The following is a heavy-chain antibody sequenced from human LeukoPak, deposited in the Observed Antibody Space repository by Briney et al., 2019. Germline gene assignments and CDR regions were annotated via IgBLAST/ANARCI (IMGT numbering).Heavy chain of an antibody. J-gene: IGHJ4*02. CDR1: GFTFSSYG. D-gene: IGHD5-12*01. Sequence: PGGSLRLSCAASGFTFSSYGMPWVRQAPGKGLEWVAFIRYDGSNKYYADSVKGRFTISRDNSKNTLYLQMNSLRAEDTAVYYCAKASPGYSGYDGGDYWGQGTLVTVSS. CDR3: AKASPGYSGYDGGDY. V-gene: IGHV3-30*02. CDR2: IRYDGSNK.